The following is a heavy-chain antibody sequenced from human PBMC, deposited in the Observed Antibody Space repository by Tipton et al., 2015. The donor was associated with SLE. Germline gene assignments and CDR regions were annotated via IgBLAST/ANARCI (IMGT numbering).Heavy chain of an antibody. CDR1: GGSISSYY. V-gene: IGHV4-59*01. CDR2: IYYSGST. CDR3: ARRGAYSSSWYVAYYYYMDV. Sequence: TLSLTCTVSGGSISSYYWNWFRQPPGKGLEWIGYIYYSGSTNYNPSLKSRVTISVDRSQNQFSLRLSSVSAADTAVYYCARRGAYSSSWYVAYYYYMDVWGKGTTFTVSS. D-gene: IGHD6-13*01. J-gene: IGHJ6*03.